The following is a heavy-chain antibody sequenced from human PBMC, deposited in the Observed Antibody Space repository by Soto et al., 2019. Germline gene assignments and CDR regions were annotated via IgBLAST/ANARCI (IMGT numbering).Heavy chain of an antibody. J-gene: IGHJ5*02. CDR3: ARRDSRWFDP. Sequence: SVKVSCKASGYTFTSYDINWVRQATGQGLEWMGWISAYNGNTDYAQKLQGRVTMTTDTSTSTAYMELRSLRSDDTAVYYCARRDSRWFDPWGQGTLVTVSS. CDR1: GYTFTSYD. D-gene: IGHD3-22*01. V-gene: IGHV1-18*01. CDR2: ISAYNGNT.